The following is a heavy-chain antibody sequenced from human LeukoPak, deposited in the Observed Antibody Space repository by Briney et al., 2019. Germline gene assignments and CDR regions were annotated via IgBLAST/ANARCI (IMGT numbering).Heavy chain of an antibody. CDR1: GGCISSSSCC. D-gene: IGHD3-3*01. CDR3: ARDPDFWSGYYNFDY. CDR2: ISYTGTT. J-gene: IGHJ4*02. Sequence: SETLSLTCTVSGGCISSSSCCWGWIRQPPGKGLEWIGSISYTGTTYYNPSLKSRVTISVDTSKNQFSLKLSSVTAADTAVYYCARDPDFWSGYYNFDYWGQGTLVTVSS. V-gene: IGHV4-39*07.